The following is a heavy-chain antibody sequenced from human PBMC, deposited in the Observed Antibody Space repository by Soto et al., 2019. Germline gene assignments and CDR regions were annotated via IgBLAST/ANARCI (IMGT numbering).Heavy chain of an antibody. D-gene: IGHD3-22*01. CDR2: ISGSGGST. CDR1: GSTFSSYA. V-gene: IGHV3-23*01. CDR3: ANGPNYHDGSGYWQPFDY. J-gene: IGHJ4*02. Sequence: EVQLLESGGCLVQPGGSLRLSCAASGSTFSSYATSSVRQAPGKGRELVSAISGSGGSTYYADTVKGRFTISRDNLQHRLYLHMDSLRDEYTAVYYCANGPNYHDGSGYWQPFDYWGQGTLVTVSA.